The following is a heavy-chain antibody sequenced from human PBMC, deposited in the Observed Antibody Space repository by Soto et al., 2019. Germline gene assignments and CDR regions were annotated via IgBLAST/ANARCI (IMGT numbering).Heavy chain of an antibody. CDR3: ARGPYCRGGSCYSTRNWFEP. CDR1: GYSFTSYW. J-gene: IGHJ5*02. Sequence: GESLKISCKGSGYSFTSYWIGWVRQMPGKGLEWMGVFYPGDSDTRYSQSFQGQATTSDDKSISTAYLQWSSLKASDTAMYYCARGPYCRGGSCYSTRNWFEPWGQGNLVTVSS. D-gene: IGHD2-15*01. CDR2: FYPGDSDT. V-gene: IGHV5-51*01.